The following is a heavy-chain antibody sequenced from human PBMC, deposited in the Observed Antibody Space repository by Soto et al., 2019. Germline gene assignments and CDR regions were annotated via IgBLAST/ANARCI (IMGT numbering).Heavy chain of an antibody. CDR2: IHHDGST. Sequence: SETLSLTCAVYGVSFSGYYWSWIRQPPGKGLEWIGEIHHDGSTHYNPSLKSRVTISVDTSKNQFSLNLTSVTAADTALYYCARVERGTVTTVVDAFDIWGPGTMVTVSS. CDR1: GVSFSGYY. J-gene: IGHJ3*02. CDR3: ARVERGTVTTVVDAFDI. V-gene: IGHV4-34*01. D-gene: IGHD1-1*01.